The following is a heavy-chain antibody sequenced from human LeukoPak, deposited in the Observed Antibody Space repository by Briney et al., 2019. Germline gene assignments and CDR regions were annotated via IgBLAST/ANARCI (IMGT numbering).Heavy chain of an antibody. CDR1: GYTFTSYA. CDR3: ARDLVPRTVTTKTANWFDP. V-gene: IGHV7-4-1*02. D-gene: IGHD4-17*01. J-gene: IGHJ5*02. Sequence: PGGSLRLSCAASGYTFTSYAMNWVRQAPGQGLEWMGWINTNTGNPTYAQGFTGRFVFSLDTSVSTAYLQISSLKAEDTAVYYCARDLVPRTVTTKTANWFDPWGQGTLVTVSS. CDR2: INTNTGNP.